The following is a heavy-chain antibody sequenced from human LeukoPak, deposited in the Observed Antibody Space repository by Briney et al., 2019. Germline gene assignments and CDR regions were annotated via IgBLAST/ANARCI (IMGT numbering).Heavy chain of an antibody. CDR2: IYTSGST. D-gene: IGHD3-10*01. J-gene: IGHJ4*02. CDR3: ARSEAPSPLLWFGELFSD. V-gene: IGHV4-4*09. Sequence: SETLSLTCTVSGGSIVSYYWSWIRQPPGKGVEWIGYIYTSGSTNYNPSLKSRVTISVDTTENQISLKLSSVTAADTAVYYCARSEAPSPLLWFGELFSDWGQGTLVTVSS. CDR1: GGSIVSYY.